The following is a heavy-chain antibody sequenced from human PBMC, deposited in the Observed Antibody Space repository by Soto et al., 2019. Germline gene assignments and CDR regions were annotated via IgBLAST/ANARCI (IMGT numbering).Heavy chain of an antibody. V-gene: IGHV3-23*01. CDR2: ISGSGGST. J-gene: IGHJ4*02. Sequence: GGSLRLSCAASGFTFSSYAMSWVRQAPGKGLEWVSAISGSGGSTYYADSVKGRFTISRDNSKNTLYLQMNSLRAEDTAVYYCAKDSEVLRYFDWLSPLDYWGQGTLVTV. CDR3: AKDSEVLRYFDWLSPLDY. CDR1: GFTFSSYA. D-gene: IGHD3-9*01.